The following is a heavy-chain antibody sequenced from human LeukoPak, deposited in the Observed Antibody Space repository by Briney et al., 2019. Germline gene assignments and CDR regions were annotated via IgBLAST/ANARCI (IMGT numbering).Heavy chain of an antibody. D-gene: IGHD5-24*01. V-gene: IGHV1-69*05. J-gene: IGHJ4*02. CDR2: IIPIFGTA. Sequence: SVKVSCKASGGTFSSYASSWVRQPPGQGLDWMGGIIPIFGTANYAQKFQGRVTITTDESTSTAYMELSSLRSEDTAVYYCARSDGSVFYYFDYWGQGTLVTVSS. CDR1: GGTFSSYA. CDR3: ARSDGSVFYYFDY.